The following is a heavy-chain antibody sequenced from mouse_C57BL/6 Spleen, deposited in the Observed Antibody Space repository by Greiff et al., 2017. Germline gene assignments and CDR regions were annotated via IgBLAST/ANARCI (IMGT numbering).Heavy chain of an antibody. CDR2: IYPGNSDT. V-gene: IGHV1-5*01. D-gene: IGHD1-1*01. Sequence: EVKLVESGTVLARPGTSVTMSCKTSGYTFTSYWMHWVKQRPGPGLEWIGAIYPGNSDTSYNQKFTGKAQLTADTSASTAYMELSSLTNEDSAVYYCTRSGGDDGSSYGFDYWGQGTTLTVAS. CDR1: GYTFTSYW. J-gene: IGHJ2*01. CDR3: TRSGGDDGSSYGFDY.